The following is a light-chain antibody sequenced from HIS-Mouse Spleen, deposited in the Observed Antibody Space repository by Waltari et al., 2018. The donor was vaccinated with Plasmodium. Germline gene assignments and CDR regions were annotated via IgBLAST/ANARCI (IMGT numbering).Light chain of an antibody. CDR1: QRVSSN. CDR3: QQYNNWSFT. Sequence: EIVMTQSPATLSVSPGERATLPCRASQRVSSNLAWYQQKPGQAPRHLIYGASTRATGIPARFSGSGSGTEFTLTISSLQSEDFAVYYCQQYNNWSFTFGPGTKVDIK. J-gene: IGKJ3*01. CDR2: GAS. V-gene: IGKV3-15*01.